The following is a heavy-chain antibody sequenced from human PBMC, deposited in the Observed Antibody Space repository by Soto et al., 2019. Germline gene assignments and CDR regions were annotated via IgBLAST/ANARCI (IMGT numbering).Heavy chain of an antibody. CDR2: ISGSGGST. CDR1: GFTFSSYA. Sequence: EVQLLESGGGLVQPGGSLRLSCAASGFTFSSYAMSWVRQAPGKGLEWVSAISGSGGSTYYADSVKGRFTISRDNSKNTLYLQMNSLRAEDTAVYYCAKEEGYYVFWSGYSPDYWGQGTLVTVSS. CDR3: AKEEGYYVFWSGYSPDY. D-gene: IGHD3-3*01. V-gene: IGHV3-23*01. J-gene: IGHJ4*02.